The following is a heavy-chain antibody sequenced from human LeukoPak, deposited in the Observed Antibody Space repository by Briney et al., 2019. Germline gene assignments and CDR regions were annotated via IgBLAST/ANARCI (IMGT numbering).Heavy chain of an antibody. D-gene: IGHD4-23*01. J-gene: IGHJ3*02. CDR3: AKSPTVDAAFDI. CDR1: GFTFSSYA. V-gene: IGHV3-23*01. Sequence: GGSLRLSCAASGFTFSSYAMNWVRQAPGKGLEWVSGIGYTGDSTFYADSVKGRFTVSRDSSKNTLFLHMNSLRAEDTALYYCAKSPTVDAAFDIWGQGAMVTVSS. CDR2: IGYTGDST.